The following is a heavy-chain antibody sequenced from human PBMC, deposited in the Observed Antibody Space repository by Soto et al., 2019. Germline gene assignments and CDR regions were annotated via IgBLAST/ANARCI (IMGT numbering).Heavy chain of an antibody. J-gene: IGHJ4*02. Sequence: QVQLVQSWAEMKQPGASVKLSCQASGYIFIHCFMHWVRQAPGQGLEWMGGINPSSGTTTYAQKFQGRVTVTRDTSTSTVYMELSSLGSGDTALYYCARSLGETTSIFDYWGQGSLVTVSA. CDR2: INPSSGTT. CDR1: GYIFIHCF. V-gene: IGHV1-46*01. CDR3: ARSLGETTSIFDY. D-gene: IGHD3-3*01.